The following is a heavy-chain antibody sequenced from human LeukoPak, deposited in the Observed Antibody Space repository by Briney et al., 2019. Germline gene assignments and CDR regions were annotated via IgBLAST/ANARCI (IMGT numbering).Heavy chain of an antibody. CDR3: ARANSRYCSSTSCYWDWFDP. J-gene: IGHJ5*02. V-gene: IGHV1-69*06. Sequence: SVKVSCKASGGTFSSYAISWVRQAPGQGLEWVGGIIPIFGTANYAQKFQGRVTITADKSTSTAYMELSSLRSEDTAVYYCARANSRYCSSTSCYWDWFDPWGQGTLVTVSS. CDR1: GGTFSSYA. D-gene: IGHD2-2*01. CDR2: IIPIFGTA.